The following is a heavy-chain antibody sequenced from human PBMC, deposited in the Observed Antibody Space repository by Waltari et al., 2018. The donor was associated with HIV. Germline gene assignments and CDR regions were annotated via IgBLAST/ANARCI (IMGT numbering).Heavy chain of an antibody. CDR2: IKDDGSEK. CDR3: ARIGTFPHNYAIDF. D-gene: IGHD1-26*01. J-gene: IGHJ6*02. V-gene: IGHV3-7*01. Sequence: EVQLMESGGGLVQSGGALRLSCAASGFPFTNYWMSWVRQTQGKGLGWVAYIKDDGSEKYYMGSVKGRFTISRDNAKNSMFLQMNSLRAEDTAVYYCARIGTFPHNYAIDFWGQGTTVTVSS. CDR1: GFPFTNYW.